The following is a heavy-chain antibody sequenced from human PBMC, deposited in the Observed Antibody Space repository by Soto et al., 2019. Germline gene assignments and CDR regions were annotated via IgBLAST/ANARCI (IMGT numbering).Heavy chain of an antibody. D-gene: IGHD3-22*01. Sequence: GGSLRLSCEASGFSFNLYDMHWVRQAPGKGLEWVALVLYDGSREYYGDSVKGRFTASRDNSKSTMYLEMNSLRAEDTAVYFCARGRGHSGYSRYLGLDCWGQGTPVTVSS. J-gene: IGHJ4*02. CDR3: ARGRGHSGYSRYLGLDC. CDR2: VLYDGSRE. V-gene: IGHV3-33*05. CDR1: GFSFNLYD.